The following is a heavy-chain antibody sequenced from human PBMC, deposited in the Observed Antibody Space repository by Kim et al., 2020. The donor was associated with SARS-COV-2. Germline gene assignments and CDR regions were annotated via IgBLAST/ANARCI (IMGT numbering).Heavy chain of an antibody. V-gene: IGHV3-7*01. Sequence: DGSETFYVDSVKGRFTIYKDNAKNSLFLQMNSLREEDTAVYFCAGGGGIYWGQGTLVTVSS. D-gene: IGHD3-16*01. J-gene: IGHJ4*02. CDR3: AGGGGIY. CDR2: DGSET.